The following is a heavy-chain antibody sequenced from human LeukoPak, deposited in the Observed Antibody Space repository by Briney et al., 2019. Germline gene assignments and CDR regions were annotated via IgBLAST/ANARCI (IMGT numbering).Heavy chain of an antibody. Sequence: GASVKVSRKASGYTFTGYYMHWVRQAPGQGLEWMGWINPSSGGTNYAQKFQGRVTMTRDTSISTAYMELSRLRSDDTAVYYCARGKTGSGSYYEAYYMDVWGKGTTVTVSS. CDR2: INPSSGGT. V-gene: IGHV1-2*02. D-gene: IGHD3-10*01. CDR1: GYTFTGYY. CDR3: ARGKTGSGSYYEAYYMDV. J-gene: IGHJ6*03.